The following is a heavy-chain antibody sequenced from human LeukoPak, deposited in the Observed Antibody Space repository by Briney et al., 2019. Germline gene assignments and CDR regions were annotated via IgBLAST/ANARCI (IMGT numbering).Heavy chain of an antibody. V-gene: IGHV4-39*02. D-gene: IGHD3-10*01. CDR3: AREYYYGSGSYYLRWFDY. Sequence: PSETLSLTCAVSGGSISSRSYYWGWIRQPPGKGLEWIGSIYYSGSTYYNPSLKSRVTISVDTSKNQFSLKLISVTAADTAVYYCAREYYYGSGSYYLRWFDYWGQGTLVTVSS. CDR1: GGSISSRSYY. J-gene: IGHJ4*02. CDR2: IYYSGST.